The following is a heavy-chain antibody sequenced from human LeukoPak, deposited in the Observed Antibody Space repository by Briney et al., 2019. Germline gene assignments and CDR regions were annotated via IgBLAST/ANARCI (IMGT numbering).Heavy chain of an antibody. CDR1: GFTFGSYG. D-gene: IGHD2-15*01. V-gene: IGHV3-30*18. J-gene: IGHJ6*02. Sequence: GVSLRLSCAASGFTFGSYGMHWVRQAPGKGLEWVAVISYDGSNKYYADSVKGRFTISRDNSKNTLYLQMNSLRAEDTAVYYCAKDGCSGGSCYPTYYYGMDVWGQGTTVTVSS. CDR2: ISYDGSNK. CDR3: AKDGCSGGSCYPTYYYGMDV.